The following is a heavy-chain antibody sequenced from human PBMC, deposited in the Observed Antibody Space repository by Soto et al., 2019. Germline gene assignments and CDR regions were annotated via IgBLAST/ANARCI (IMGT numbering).Heavy chain of an antibody. V-gene: IGHV3-48*01. CDR3: ARRARDVFWSGYSNWFDP. D-gene: IGHD3-3*01. Sequence: GGSLRLSCVASGFTFSTYSMNWVRQAPGKGLNWIAYISSTSNTIYYANSVKGRFTISRDNAKNSLYLQMESLRAEDTAVYYCARRARDVFWSGYSNWFDPWGQGTLVTVSS. CDR2: ISSTSNTI. CDR1: GFTFSTYS. J-gene: IGHJ5*02.